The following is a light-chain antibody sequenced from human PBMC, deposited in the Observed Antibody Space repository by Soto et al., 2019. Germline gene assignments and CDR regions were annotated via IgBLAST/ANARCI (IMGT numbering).Light chain of an antibody. CDR1: QSLVSSDGNTY. CDR3: MQGTHWPLT. Sequence: DVVMTQSPLSLPVTLGQPASISCRSSQSLVSSDGNTYLNWFQQRPGQSPRRLIYRVSNRDSGVPDRFSGSGSGTDFTLKISRVEAEDVADYYCMQGTHWPLTFGQGTKVEIE. J-gene: IGKJ1*01. V-gene: IGKV2-30*01. CDR2: RVS.